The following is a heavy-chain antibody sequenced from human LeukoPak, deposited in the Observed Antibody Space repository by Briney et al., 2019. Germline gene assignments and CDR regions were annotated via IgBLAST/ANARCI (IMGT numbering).Heavy chain of an antibody. D-gene: IGHD5-18*01. V-gene: IGHV4-39*01. Sequence: SETLSLTCTVPGGSISSSSYYWGWIRQPPGKGLEWIGSIYYSGSTYYNPSLKSRVTISVDTSKNQFSLKLSSVTAADTAVYYCARASDTALDYWGQGTLVTVSS. J-gene: IGHJ4*02. CDR1: GGSISSSSYY. CDR2: IYYSGST. CDR3: ARASDTALDY.